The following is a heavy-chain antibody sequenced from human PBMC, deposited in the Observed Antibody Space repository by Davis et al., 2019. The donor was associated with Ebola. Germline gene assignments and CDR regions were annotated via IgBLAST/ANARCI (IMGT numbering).Heavy chain of an antibody. J-gene: IGHJ6*04. Sequence: ASVKVSCKASGYTFTGYYMHWVRQPPGQGLEWMGRINPNSGGTNYAQKFQGRVTMTRDTSISTAYMELSRLRSDDTAVYYCARGGVRQWLVYYYYGMDVWGKGTTVTVSS. CDR2: INPNSGGT. CDR3: ARGGVRQWLVYYYYGMDV. V-gene: IGHV1-2*06. CDR1: GYTFTGYY. D-gene: IGHD6-19*01.